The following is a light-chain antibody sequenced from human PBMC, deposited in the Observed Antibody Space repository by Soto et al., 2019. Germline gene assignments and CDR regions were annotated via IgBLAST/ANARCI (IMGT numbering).Light chain of an antibody. CDR1: QSIRHY. J-gene: IGKJ1*01. CDR3: QHHNSYSQT. V-gene: IGKV1-5*01. CDR2: VAS. Sequence: DIQMTQSPPTLSASVGDRVTITCRASQSIRHYLAWYQQMPGKAPILLIYVASTLQSGFPSRFSGSGSGTEFTLTISSMQPDDFGTYFCQHHNSYSQTFGQGTKVEIK.